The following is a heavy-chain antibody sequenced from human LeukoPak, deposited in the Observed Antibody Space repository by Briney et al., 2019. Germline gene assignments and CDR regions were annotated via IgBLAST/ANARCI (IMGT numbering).Heavy chain of an antibody. J-gene: IGHJ6*03. CDR1: GGSISSYY. CDR2: IYYSGST. V-gene: IGHV4-59*01. D-gene: IGHD3-10*01. Sequence: SETLSLTCTVSGGSISSYYWSWIRQPPGKGLEWIGYIYYSGSTNYNPSLKSRVTISVDTSKNQLSLKLSSVTAADTAVYYCARERPHYYGSGSYYGDYYYYYYMDVWGKGTTVTVSS. CDR3: ARERPHYYGSGSYYGDYYYYYYMDV.